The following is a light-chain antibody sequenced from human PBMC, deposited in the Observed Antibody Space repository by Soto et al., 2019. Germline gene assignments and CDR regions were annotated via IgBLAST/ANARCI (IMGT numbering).Light chain of an antibody. CDR1: QGISSY. V-gene: IGKV1-8*01. CDR2: AAS. CDR3: QQSYSTLT. Sequence: AIRMTQSPSSLSASTGDRVTITCRASQGISSYLAWYQQKQGKAPKLLIYAASTLQSGVPSRFSGSGSGTDFTLTISSLQPEDFATYYCQQSYSTLTFGGGTKVDIK. J-gene: IGKJ4*01.